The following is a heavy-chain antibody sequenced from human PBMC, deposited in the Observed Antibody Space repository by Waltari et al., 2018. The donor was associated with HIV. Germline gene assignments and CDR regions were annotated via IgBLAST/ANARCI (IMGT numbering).Heavy chain of an antibody. J-gene: IGHJ4*02. CDR2: MNEDGNRM. CDR3: IRDMFGEYDY. D-gene: IGHD3-10*02. CDR1: GFSISRYW. Sequence: EVQLEESGGASVQPGGSLRLSCAASGFSISRYWMHWVRQTPGKGLVWVSRMNEDGNRMDYAGYVRGRFTISRDSAKNTLFLQMNSLRDEDTAMYYCIRDMFGEYDYWGQGALVTVSS. V-gene: IGHV3-74*01.